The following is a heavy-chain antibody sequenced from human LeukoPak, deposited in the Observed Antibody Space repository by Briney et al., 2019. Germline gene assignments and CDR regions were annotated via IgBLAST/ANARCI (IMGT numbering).Heavy chain of an antibody. V-gene: IGHV3-74*03. J-gene: IGHJ4*02. CDR2: IDNAGSIT. Sequence: PGGSLRLSCAASGFTFSNYWIHWVRQAPGKGLVWVSRIDNAGSITTYADSVKGRFTISRDNAENTLYLQMNSLRVEDTAVYYCVRSAFHAGSGNYHDYWGQGTLVTVSS. CDR3: VRSAFHAGSGNYHDY. D-gene: IGHD3-22*01. CDR1: GFTFSNYW.